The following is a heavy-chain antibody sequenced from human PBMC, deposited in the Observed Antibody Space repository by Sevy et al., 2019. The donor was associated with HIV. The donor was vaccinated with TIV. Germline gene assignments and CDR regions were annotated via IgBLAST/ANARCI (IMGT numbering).Heavy chain of an antibody. CDR2: IRAYNGNT. J-gene: IGHJ3*02. CDR1: GRTFNNYA. V-gene: IGHV1-18*01. D-gene: IGHD1-1*01. Sequence: ASVKVSCKASGRTFNNYAISWVRQAPGQGLEWMGGIRAYNGNTNYAQKLQGRVTMTTDTSTSTAYMELRSLRSDDTAVYYCARVEIASNAFDIWGQGTMVTVSS. CDR3: ARVEIASNAFDI.